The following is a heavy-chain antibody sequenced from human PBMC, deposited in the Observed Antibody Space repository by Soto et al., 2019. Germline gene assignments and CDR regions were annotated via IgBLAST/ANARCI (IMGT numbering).Heavy chain of an antibody. D-gene: IGHD6-19*01. V-gene: IGHV3-30*18. CDR2: ISYDGSNK. Sequence: GGSLRLSCAASGFTFSSYGMHWVRQAPGKGLEWVAVISYDGSNKYYADSVKGRFTISRDNSKNTLYLQMNSLRAEDTAVYYCAKEGQGSGWYYYYYGMDVWGQGTTVTVSS. J-gene: IGHJ6*02. CDR1: GFTFSSYG. CDR3: AKEGQGSGWYYYYYGMDV.